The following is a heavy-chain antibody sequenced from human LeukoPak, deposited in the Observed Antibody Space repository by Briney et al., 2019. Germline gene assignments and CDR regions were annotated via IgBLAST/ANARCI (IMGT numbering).Heavy chain of an antibody. CDR2: INNGGGST. J-gene: IGHJ4*02. CDR1: GFTFDNHA. Sequence: PGGSLRLSCAASGFTFDNHALHWVRQAPRKGLEWVSGINNGGGSTYYADSVKGRFTISRDISKITLYLQMSNLRADDTAVYYCAKDLSYHWNYFDFWGQGTLVTVSS. D-gene: IGHD1-20*01. V-gene: IGHV3-23*01. CDR3: AKDLSYHWNYFDF.